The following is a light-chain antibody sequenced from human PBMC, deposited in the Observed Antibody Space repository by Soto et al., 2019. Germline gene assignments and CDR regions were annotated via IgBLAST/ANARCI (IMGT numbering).Light chain of an antibody. CDR2: DVT. V-gene: IGLV2-11*01. CDR1: SNDVGGYNY. CDR3: SSYAGTYTYV. J-gene: IGLJ1*01. Sequence: QSALTQPRSVSGSPGQSVTISCTGNSNDVGGYNYVSWYQQHPGKAPKLMVYDVTKRPSGVPDRFSGSKSGNTASLTISGLQAEDEADYYCSSYAGTYTYVFGTGTKLTVL.